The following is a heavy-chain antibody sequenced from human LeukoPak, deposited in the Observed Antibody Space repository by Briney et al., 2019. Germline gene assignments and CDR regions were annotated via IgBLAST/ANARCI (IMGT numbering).Heavy chain of an antibody. Sequence: SETLSLTCTVSGGSISTYYWSWIRQPPGKGLEWIGYIYYNGATDYNPSLKSRVTISVDTSKNEFSLKLSSVTAVDTALYYCARRTVTNGWFRIDYWGQGSLVIVSP. CDR3: ARRTVTNGWFRIDY. J-gene: IGHJ4*02. V-gene: IGHV4-59*08. CDR2: IYYNGAT. CDR1: GGSISTYY. D-gene: IGHD6-19*01.